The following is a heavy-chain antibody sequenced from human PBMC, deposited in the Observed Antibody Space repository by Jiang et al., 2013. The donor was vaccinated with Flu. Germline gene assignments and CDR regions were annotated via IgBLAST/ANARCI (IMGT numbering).Heavy chain of an antibody. CDR3: ARDPGDYGDSYYDY. Sequence: YWIGWVRQMPGKGLEWMGIIYPGDSDTRYSPSFQGQVTISADKSISTAYLQWSSLKASDTAMYYCARDPGDYGDSYYDYWGQGTLVTVSS. J-gene: IGHJ4*02. CDR1: YW. V-gene: IGHV5-51*01. CDR2: IYPGDSDT. D-gene: IGHD4-17*01.